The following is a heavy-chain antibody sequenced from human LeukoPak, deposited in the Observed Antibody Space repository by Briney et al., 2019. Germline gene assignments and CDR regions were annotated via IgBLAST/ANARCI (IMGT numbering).Heavy chain of an antibody. CDR3: ARGVTTGTTRPRNWFDP. CDR2: ISAYNGNT. CDR1: GYTFTSYG. Sequence: ASVQVSCKASGYTFTSYGISWVRQAHGQGLEWMGWISAYNGNTNYAQKLQGRVTMTTDTSTSTAYMELRSLRSDDTAVYYCARGVTTGTTRPRNWFDPWGQGTLVTVSS. V-gene: IGHV1-18*01. D-gene: IGHD1-1*01. J-gene: IGHJ5*02.